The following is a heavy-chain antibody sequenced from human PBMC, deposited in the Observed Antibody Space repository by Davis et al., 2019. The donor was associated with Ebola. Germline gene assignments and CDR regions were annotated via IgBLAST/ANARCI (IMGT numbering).Heavy chain of an antibody. CDR2: IYYSGST. CDR3: AREGPGGSSSHNWFDP. D-gene: IGHD6-13*01. CDR1: GGSISSHY. V-gene: IGHV4-59*11. Sequence: PSETLSLTCTVSGGSISSHYWSWIRQPPGKGLEWIGYIYYSGSTNYNPSLKSRVTKSVDTSKNQFSLKLSSVTAADTAVYYCAREGPGGSSSHNWFDPWGQGTLVTVSS. J-gene: IGHJ5*02.